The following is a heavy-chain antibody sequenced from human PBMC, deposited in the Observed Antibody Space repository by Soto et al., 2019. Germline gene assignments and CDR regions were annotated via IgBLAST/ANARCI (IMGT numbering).Heavy chain of an antibody. CDR1: GYTFTNYW. CDR2: IYPGDSDT. J-gene: IGHJ6*02. CDR3: AASIFYYGMDV. Sequence: GQSLKISCNGSGYTFTNYWIGWVRQMPGKGLEWMGIIYPGDSDTKYNPSFQGQVTISADKSITTTYLRWTSLKASDTAIYYCAASIFYYGMDVWGQGTTVTVSS. V-gene: IGHV5-51*01.